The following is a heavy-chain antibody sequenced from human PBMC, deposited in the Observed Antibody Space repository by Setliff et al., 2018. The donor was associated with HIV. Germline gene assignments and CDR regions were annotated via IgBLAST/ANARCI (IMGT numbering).Heavy chain of an antibody. D-gene: IGHD1-7*01. CDR2: VYISGST. CDR1: NGSISTIRYY. CDR3: ARALGSRYNWNYRYWYFDL. V-gene: IGHV4-61*02. J-gene: IGHJ2*01. Sequence: PSETLSLTCAVSNGSISTIRYYWSWLRQPAGKGLEWIGRVYISGSTDYNPSLKSRVTISVDTSKNQFSLKLSSVTAADTAVYYCARALGSRYNWNYRYWYFDLWGRGTLVTVSS.